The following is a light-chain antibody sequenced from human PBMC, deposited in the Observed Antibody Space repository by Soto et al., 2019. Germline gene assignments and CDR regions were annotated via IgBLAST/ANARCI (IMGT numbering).Light chain of an antibody. CDR1: QSVLYSSNNKNY. J-gene: IGKJ2*01. CDR2: WAS. Sequence: DIVMTQSPDSLAVSLGERATINCKSSQSVLYSSNNKNYLAWYQQKPGQPPKLLIYWASTRESGVPDRFSGSGSGTDFTLTISSLQAEDVAVYYCQQYYSTPLMYIFGQGTKLEIK. CDR3: QQYYSTPLMYI. V-gene: IGKV4-1*01.